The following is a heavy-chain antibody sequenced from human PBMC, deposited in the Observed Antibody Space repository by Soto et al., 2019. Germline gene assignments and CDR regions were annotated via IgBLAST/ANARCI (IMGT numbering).Heavy chain of an antibody. Sequence: QVQLVQSGAEVKKPGASVKVSCKASGYTFTNYGFNWVRQAPGQGLEWMGWISCYNGNTKYAQNLQGRVTMTTDTSTSTAYMKFRSLRSDDTAVYYCARVGWELDYFDYWGQGTLVTVSS. CDR1: GYTFTNYG. CDR2: ISCYNGNT. CDR3: ARVGWELDYFDY. D-gene: IGHD3-10*01. J-gene: IGHJ4*02. V-gene: IGHV1-18*01.